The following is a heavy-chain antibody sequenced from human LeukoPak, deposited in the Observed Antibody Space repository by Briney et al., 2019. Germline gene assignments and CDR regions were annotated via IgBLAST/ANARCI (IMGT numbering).Heavy chain of an antibody. Sequence: SETLSLTCSVSGGSISSYYWSWIRQPPGKGLEWIGYVYYSGSTEYNPSLRSRVTISLEMSKHQFSLNVTSVTAADTAVYYCATNTGTVFDYWGQGALVTVSS. CDR2: VYYSGST. CDR1: GGSISSYY. CDR3: ATNTGTVFDY. J-gene: IGHJ4*02. D-gene: IGHD7-27*01. V-gene: IGHV4-59*01.